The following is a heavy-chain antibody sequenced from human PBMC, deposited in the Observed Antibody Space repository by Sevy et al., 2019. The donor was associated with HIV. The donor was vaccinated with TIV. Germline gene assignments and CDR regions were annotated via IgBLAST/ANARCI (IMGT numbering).Heavy chain of an antibody. CDR2: TYYRSKWYS. CDR3: ARGDELNSYYYGMDV. D-gene: IGHD1-7*01. V-gene: IGHV6-1*01. J-gene: IGHJ6*02. CDR1: GDSVSSSSAA. Sequence: TLSLTCAISGDSVSSSSAAWNWFRQSPWRGLEWLGGTYYRSKWYSDYEVSVKGRVTINPDTSKNQFSLHLESVTPADTAVYFCARGDELNSYYYGMDVWGQGTTVTVSS.